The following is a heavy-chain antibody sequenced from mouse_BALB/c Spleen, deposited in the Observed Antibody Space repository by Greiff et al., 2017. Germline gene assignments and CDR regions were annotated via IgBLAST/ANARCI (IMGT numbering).Heavy chain of an antibody. Sequence: VHVKQSGAELVRSGASVKLSCTASGFNIKDYYMHWVKQRPEQGLEWIGWIDPENGDTEYAPKFQGKATMTADTSSNTAYLQLSSLTSEDTAVYYCNEGYDAWFAYWGQGTLVTVSA. CDR3: NEGYDAWFAY. CDR2: IDPENGDT. V-gene: IGHV14-4*02. CDR1: GFNIKDYY. J-gene: IGHJ3*01. D-gene: IGHD2-14*01.